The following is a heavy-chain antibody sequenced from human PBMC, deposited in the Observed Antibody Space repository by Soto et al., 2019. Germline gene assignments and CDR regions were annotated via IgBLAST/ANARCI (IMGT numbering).Heavy chain of an antibody. J-gene: IGHJ5*01. CDR2: TYYRSKWYY. V-gene: IGHV6-1*01. Sequence: SQTLSLTCAISGDSVSSNHATWDWIRQSPSRGLEWLGRTYYRSKWYYDYALSVKSRITINPDTSNNQLSLQLNSVTPDDTAGYYCVRLIGNSCLDSWGHGTLLTSSS. CDR3: VRLIGNSCLDS. CDR1: GDSVSSNHAT. D-gene: IGHD3-16*01.